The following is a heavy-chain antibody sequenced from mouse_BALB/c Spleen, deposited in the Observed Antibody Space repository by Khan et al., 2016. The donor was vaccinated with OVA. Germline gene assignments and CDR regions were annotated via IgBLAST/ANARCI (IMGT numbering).Heavy chain of an antibody. V-gene: IGHV5-9-3*01. Sequence: EVELVESGGGLVRPGGSLKLSCAASGFSFSSYSMSWVRQTPEKRLEWVATISPGGSYTYYPDSVKGRFTISRDTAKNTLYLQMSSLTSEDTAVYYCARHRDYCGSNPYFDYWGQGTTLTVSS. CDR1: GFSFSSYS. J-gene: IGHJ2*01. CDR2: ISPGGSYT. D-gene: IGHD1-1*01. CDR3: ARHRDYCGSNPYFDY.